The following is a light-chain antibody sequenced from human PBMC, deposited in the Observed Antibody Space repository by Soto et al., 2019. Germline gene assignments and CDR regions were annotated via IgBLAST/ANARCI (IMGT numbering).Light chain of an antibody. CDR1: SSNIGADYD. V-gene: IGLV1-40*01. J-gene: IGLJ3*02. CDR3: QSYDSSLSAVV. Sequence: QAVVTQPPSVSGAPGQRVTISCTGSSSNIGADYDVHWYQQHPGTAPKLLIYGNSNRPSGVPDRFSGSKSGTSASLAITGLQAEDEADYYCQSYDSSLSAVVFGGGTKLTVL. CDR2: GNS.